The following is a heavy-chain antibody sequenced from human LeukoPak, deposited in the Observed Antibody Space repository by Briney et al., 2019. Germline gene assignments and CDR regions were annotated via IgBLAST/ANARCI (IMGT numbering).Heavy chain of an antibody. V-gene: IGHV1-46*03. CDR3: AREKPYYDILTGYYKGGAFDI. CDR2: INPSGGST. D-gene: IGHD3-9*01. CDR1: GYTFTSYY. J-gene: IGHJ3*02. Sequence: ASVKVSCKASGYTFTSYYVHWVRQAPGQGLEWMGIINPSGGSTSYAQKFQGRVTMTRDTSTSTVYMELSSLRSEGTAVYYCAREKPYYDILTGYYKGGAFDIWGQGTMVTVSS.